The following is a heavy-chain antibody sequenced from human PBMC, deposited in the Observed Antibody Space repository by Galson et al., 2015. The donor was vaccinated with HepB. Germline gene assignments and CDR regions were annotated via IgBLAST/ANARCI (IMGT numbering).Heavy chain of an antibody. Sequence: SLRLSCAASGFTFSNYAMSWVRQAPGKGLDWVSAISGSGDTTYYADSVKGRFTISRDNSKNTLYLQMDSLRAEDTAVYFCAKSDCSSHICYVPFGNWGQGTLVTVSS. CDR3: AKSDCSSHICYVPFGN. CDR1: GFTFSNYA. CDR2: ISGSGDTT. D-gene: IGHD2-2*01. V-gene: IGHV3-23*01. J-gene: IGHJ4*02.